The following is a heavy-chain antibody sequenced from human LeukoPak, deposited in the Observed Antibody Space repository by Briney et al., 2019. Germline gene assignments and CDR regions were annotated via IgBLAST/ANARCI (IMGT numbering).Heavy chain of an antibody. CDR1: GYTFTSYG. V-gene: IGHV1-18*01. CDR2: ISAYNGNT. D-gene: IGHD6-19*01. J-gene: IGHJ3*02. Sequence: ASVKVSCKASGYTFTSYGISWVRQAPGQGLEWMGWISAYNGNTNYAQKLQGGVTMTTDTSTSTACMELRSLRSDDTAVYYCARDRDSSGWYGDAFDIWGQGTMVTVSS. CDR3: ARDRDSSGWYGDAFDI.